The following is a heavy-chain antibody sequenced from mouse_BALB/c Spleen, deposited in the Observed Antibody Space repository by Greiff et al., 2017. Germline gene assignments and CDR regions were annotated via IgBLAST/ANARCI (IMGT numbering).Heavy chain of an antibody. Sequence: EVMLVESGGGLVQPGGSLRLSCATSGFTFTDYYMSWVRQPPGKALEWLGFIRNKANGYTTEYSASVKGRFTISRDNSQSILYLQMNTLRAEDSATYYCARTMITTYAMDYWGQGTSVTVSS. V-gene: IGHV7-3*02. D-gene: IGHD2-4*01. CDR1: GFTFTDYY. CDR3: ARTMITTYAMDY. CDR2: IRNKANGYTT. J-gene: IGHJ4*01.